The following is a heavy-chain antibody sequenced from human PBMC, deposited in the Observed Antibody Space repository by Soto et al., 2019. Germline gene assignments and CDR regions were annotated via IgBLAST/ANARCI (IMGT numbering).Heavy chain of an antibody. J-gene: IGHJ4*02. D-gene: IGHD2-21*02. CDR1: GGSFSGYY. V-gene: IGHV4-34*01. CDR2: INHSGST. CDR3: ARGWSRVTEELIFDY. Sequence: PSETLSLTCAVYGGSFSGYYWSWIRQPPGKGLEWIGEINHSGSTNYNPSLKSRVTISVDTSKNQFSLKLSPVTAADTAVYYCARGWSRVTEELIFDYWGQGTLVTVSS.